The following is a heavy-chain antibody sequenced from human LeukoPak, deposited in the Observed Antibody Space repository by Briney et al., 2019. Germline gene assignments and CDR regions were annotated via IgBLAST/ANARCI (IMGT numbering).Heavy chain of an antibody. J-gene: IGHJ5*02. CDR1: GYTFTSCG. CDR2: VSAYNGNT. CDR3: ARGITGDNWFDL. V-gene: IGHV1-18*01. D-gene: IGHD1-20*01. Sequence: ASVKVSCNASGYTFTSCGISWVRQAPGPGHEVMGWVSAYNGNTNYAQKLHGRVTMTTDTSTSTAYMELSSLRSEDTAVYYCARGITGDNWFDLWGQGTLVTVSS.